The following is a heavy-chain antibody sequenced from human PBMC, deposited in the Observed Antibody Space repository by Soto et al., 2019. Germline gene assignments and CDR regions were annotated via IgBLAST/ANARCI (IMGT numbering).Heavy chain of an antibody. CDR2: VDYTGSYT. CDR1: GFTFSGFA. V-gene: IGHV3-23*01. J-gene: IGHJ4*02. D-gene: IGHD5-12*01. CDR3: AKRSGGFSEFDY. Sequence: EVQLLESGGGLVQPGGSLRLSCAASGFTFSGFAMNWVRQPPGKGLEWVSSVDYTGSYTFYAASVKGRFTISRDNSKNMVYLELNSLRAAATAVYYCAKRSGGFSEFDYWGQGTLVIVSS.